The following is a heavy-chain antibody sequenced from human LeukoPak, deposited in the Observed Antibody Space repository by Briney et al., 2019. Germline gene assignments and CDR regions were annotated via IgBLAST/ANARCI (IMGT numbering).Heavy chain of an antibody. Sequence: SETLSLTCTVSGGSISGYYWTWIRQPPGKGLEYIGYIYYSGSTNYNPSLKSRVTISVDTSKNQFSLKLTSVTAADTAVYYCARTTEGGYTYGYFYYYYMDVWGKGTTVTISS. CDR1: GGSISGYY. CDR2: IYYSGST. J-gene: IGHJ6*03. CDR3: ARTTEGGYTYGYFYYYYMDV. V-gene: IGHV4-59*01. D-gene: IGHD5-18*01.